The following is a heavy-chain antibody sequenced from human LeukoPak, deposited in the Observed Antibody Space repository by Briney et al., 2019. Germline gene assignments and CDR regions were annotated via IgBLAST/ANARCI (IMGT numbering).Heavy chain of an antibody. CDR3: TRGVPATISGWYFDL. J-gene: IGHJ2*01. CDR1: GFTFSTYW. V-gene: IGHV3-7*04. D-gene: IGHD3-9*01. Sequence: PGGSLRLSCAASGFTFSTYWMSWIRQAPGKGLEWVANINQDGSEKYYVDSVKGRYTISRDNARNSLYLQGDSLTAADTAVYYCTRGVPATISGWYFDLWGRGTLVTVSS. CDR2: INQDGSEK.